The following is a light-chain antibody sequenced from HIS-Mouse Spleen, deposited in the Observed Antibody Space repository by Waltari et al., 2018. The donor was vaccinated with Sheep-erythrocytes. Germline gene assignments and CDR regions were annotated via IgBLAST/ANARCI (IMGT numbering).Light chain of an antibody. CDR1: SSDVGGYNY. V-gene: IGLV2-11*01. J-gene: IGLJ1*01. CDR3: CSYAGSYNHV. Sequence: QSALPQPRSVSGHPGQSVTISCTGTSSDVGGYNYFPWYQQHPGKAPKPKIYDVSKRPSGVPDRFSGSKSGNTASLTISGLQAEDEADYYCCSYAGSYNHVFATGTKVTVL. CDR2: DVS.